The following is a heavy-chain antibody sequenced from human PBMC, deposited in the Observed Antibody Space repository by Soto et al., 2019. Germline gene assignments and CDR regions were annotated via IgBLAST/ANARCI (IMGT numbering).Heavy chain of an antibody. CDR3: ARGKGSLYYMDV. J-gene: IGHJ6*03. CDR2: IWYDGSNK. D-gene: IGHD2-15*01. CDR1: GFTFSSYV. V-gene: IGHV3-33*01. Sequence: PGGSLRLSCAASGFTFSSYVMHWVRQAPGKGLEWVAVIWYDGSNKYYADSVKGRFTISRDNSKNTLYLQMNSLRAEDTAVYYCARGKGSLYYMDVWGKGTTVTVSS.